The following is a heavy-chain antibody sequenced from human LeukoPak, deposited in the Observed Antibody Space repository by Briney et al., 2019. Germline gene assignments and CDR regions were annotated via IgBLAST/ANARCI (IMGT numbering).Heavy chain of an antibody. CDR3: AKTPYYDFWSGYYTDY. CDR1: GFTFSSYG. CDR2: IWYDGSNK. D-gene: IGHD3-3*01. J-gene: IGHJ4*02. Sequence: GRSLRLSCAASGFTFSSYGMHWVRQAPGKGLEWVAVIWYDGSNKYYADSVKGRFTISRDNSKNTLYLQMNSLRAEDTAVYYCAKTPYYDFWSGYYTDYWGQGTLVTVSS. V-gene: IGHV3-33*06.